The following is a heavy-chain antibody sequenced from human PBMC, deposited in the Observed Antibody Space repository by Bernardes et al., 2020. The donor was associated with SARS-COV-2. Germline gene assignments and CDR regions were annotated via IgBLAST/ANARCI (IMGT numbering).Heavy chain of an antibody. V-gene: IGHV1-18*01. CDR1: GYTFTSYG. CDR3: ASTITTVAYYYGMDV. J-gene: IGHJ6*02. CDR2: ISAYNGNT. Sequence: ASVKVSCKASGYTFTSYGISWVRQAPGQGLEWMGWISAYNGNTNYAQKLQGRVTMTTDTSTSTAYMELRSLRSDDTAVYYCASTITTVAYYYGMDVWGQGTTVTVSS. D-gene: IGHD4-17*01.